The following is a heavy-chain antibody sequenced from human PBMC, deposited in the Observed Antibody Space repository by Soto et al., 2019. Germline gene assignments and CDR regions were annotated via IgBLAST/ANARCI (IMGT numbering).Heavy chain of an antibody. CDR2: IDHSGST. Sequence: QGQLQESAPGLVKPSGTLSLTCAFSGGSISSCNWWRWVRQPQGKWIVWIGEIDHSGSTNSIPSLKRRVTISVDMSKNQSSRKLSSVTAADTAVYSCARVSTAMPTYFDYWGQGTLVTVSS. V-gene: IGHV4-4*02. CDR1: GGSISSCNW. D-gene: IGHD5-18*01. J-gene: IGHJ4*02. CDR3: ARVSTAMPTYFDY.